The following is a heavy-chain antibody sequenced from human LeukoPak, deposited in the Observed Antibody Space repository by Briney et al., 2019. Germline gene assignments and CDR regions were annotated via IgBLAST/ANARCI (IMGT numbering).Heavy chain of an antibody. CDR1: GFTFDDYG. V-gene: IGHV3-20*04. J-gene: IGHJ4*02. Sequence: GGSLRLSCAASGFTFDDYGMSWVRQAPGKWLEWVSGINWNGGSTGYADSVKGRFTISRDNAKNSLYLQMNSLRAEDTALYYCARDLDSSGYYYSFDYWGQGTLVTVSS. CDR3: ARDLDSSGYYYSFDY. D-gene: IGHD3-22*01. CDR2: INWNGGST.